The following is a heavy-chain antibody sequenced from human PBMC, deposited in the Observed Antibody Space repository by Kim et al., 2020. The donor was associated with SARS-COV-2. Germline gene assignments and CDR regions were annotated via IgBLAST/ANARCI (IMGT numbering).Heavy chain of an antibody. V-gene: IGHV4-61*01. J-gene: IGHJ4*02. Sequence: SETLSLTCTVSGDSVTSGSCFWTWIRQPPGKGLEWIGYVSNSGITNYSPSVKSGVAISMDTSINQFFLKMTSLTAVDTAGYYCARVGWCRDSWGRGTLVTVSS. CDR1: GDSVTSGSCF. CDR3: ARVGWCRDS. CDR2: VSNSGIT. D-gene: IGHD6-19*01.